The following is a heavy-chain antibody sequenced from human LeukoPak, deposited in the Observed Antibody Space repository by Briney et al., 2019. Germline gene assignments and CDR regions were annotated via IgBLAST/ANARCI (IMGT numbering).Heavy chain of an antibody. J-gene: IGHJ5*02. V-gene: IGHV5-51*01. CDR1: GYSFSTYW. CDR3: ARHTGRPQAGWFDP. D-gene: IGHD3-10*01. Sequence: GESLKISCKDSGYSFSTYWAGWVRQMPGKGLEYMGIIFPGTSEVRYSPAFQGQVTISADKSLSSAYLQWTSLKASDSAMYYCARHTGRPQAGWFDPWGQGTLVSVSS. CDR2: IFPGTSEV.